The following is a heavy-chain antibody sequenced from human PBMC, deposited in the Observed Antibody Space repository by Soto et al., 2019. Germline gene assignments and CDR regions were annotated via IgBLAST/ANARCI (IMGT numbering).Heavy chain of an antibody. CDR1: GYTFTTYF. CDR2: VRPSGGNT. V-gene: IGHV1-46*01. CDR3: ARDSRAWDFDY. D-gene: IGHD6-19*01. Sequence: QVQLVQSGAEMKKPGASVKVSCKASGYTFTTYFIHWVRQAPGQGLEWMGIVRPSGGNTAYAQRFQGRLIMTRDTSTCTVYMELSSLRSHDTAVYYCARDSRAWDFDYWGQGTLVTVSS. J-gene: IGHJ4*02.